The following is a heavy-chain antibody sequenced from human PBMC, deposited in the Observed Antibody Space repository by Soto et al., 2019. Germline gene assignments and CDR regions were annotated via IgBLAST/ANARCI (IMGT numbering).Heavy chain of an antibody. CDR2: INPILGIA. V-gene: IGHV1-46*01. D-gene: IGHD6-13*01. CDR1: GYTFTSYY. Sequence: ASVKVSCKASGYTFTSYYMYWVRQAPGQGLEWMGIINPILGIANYAQKFQGRVTMTKDTSTDTAYMELSSLRSEDTAVYYCATEGVGRNDSNRWLQPSSPDAFDIWGQGTMVTVSS. CDR3: ATEGVGRNDSNRWLQPSSPDAFDI. J-gene: IGHJ3*02.